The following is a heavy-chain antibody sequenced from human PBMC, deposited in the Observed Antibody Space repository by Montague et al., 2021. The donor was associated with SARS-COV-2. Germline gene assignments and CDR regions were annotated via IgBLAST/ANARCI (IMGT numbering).Heavy chain of an antibody. CDR1: GFSLSTSGIC. Sequence: PELVKPTKTLTLTCTFSGFSLSTSGICVSWIRQPPGKALEWLALXDWDDDKYYSTSLKTRLTISKDTSKNQVVLTMTNMDPVDTATYYCARIWGATRGDAFDVWGQGTMVIVSS. CDR2: XDWDDDK. CDR3: ARIWGATRGDAFDV. D-gene: IGHD1-26*01. V-gene: IGHV2-70*01. J-gene: IGHJ3*01.